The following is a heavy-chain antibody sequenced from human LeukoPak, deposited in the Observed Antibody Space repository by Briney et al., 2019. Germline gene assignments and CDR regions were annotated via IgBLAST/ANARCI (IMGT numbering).Heavy chain of an antibody. CDR2: MHHSGGT. CDR1: GGSISSGGYY. Sequence: KSSQTLSLTCTVSGGSISSGGYYWSWIRQHPGKGLEWIGYMHHSGGTYYNPSLKSRVTISVDKSKNQFSLELSSVTAADTAVYYCAKHGVSPDAFDLWGQGTMVTVSS. J-gene: IGHJ3*01. CDR3: AKHGVSPDAFDL. V-gene: IGHV4-31*09. D-gene: IGHD2-8*01.